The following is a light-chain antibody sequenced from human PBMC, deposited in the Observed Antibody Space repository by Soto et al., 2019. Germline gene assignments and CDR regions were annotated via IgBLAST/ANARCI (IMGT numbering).Light chain of an antibody. CDR2: GSS. V-gene: IGKV3D-15*01. CDR3: QQYNNWPIT. J-gene: IGKJ5*01. Sequence: EIVLTPSPDTLSVSPGEGAALSRSASQTVGSNLAWYQQIPGQGPRLLIYGSSPRASDTPARFNGSGSVTEFALTISSLQSEDFAVYFCQQYNNWPITFGQGTRLE. CDR1: QTVGSN.